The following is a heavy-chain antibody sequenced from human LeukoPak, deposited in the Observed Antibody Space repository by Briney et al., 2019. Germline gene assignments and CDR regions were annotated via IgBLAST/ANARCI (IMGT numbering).Heavy chain of an antibody. Sequence: GGSLRLSCAASGFTFSSYAMSWVRQAPGKGLEWVSGISGSGGSGGSTYYADSVKGRFTISRDNPKNTMYLQMNSLRAEDTAVYYCAKAGSIKFDYWGQGTLVTVSS. CDR3: AKAGSIKFDY. CDR2: ISGSGGSGGST. CDR1: GFTFSSYA. D-gene: IGHD1-26*01. V-gene: IGHV3-23*01. J-gene: IGHJ4*02.